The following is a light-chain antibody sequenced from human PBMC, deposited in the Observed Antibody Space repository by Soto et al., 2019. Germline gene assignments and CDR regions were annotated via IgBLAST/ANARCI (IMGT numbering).Light chain of an antibody. J-gene: IGKJ1*01. V-gene: IGKV3-11*01. Sequence: EIVLRQSPDTLSLSPGERATLSCSASESVGDYFAWYQQKPGQAPRLLIYDASNRATGIPARFSGSGSGTDFTLTISSLEPEDSAVYYCQQYGSSGTFGQGTKVDIK. CDR3: QQYGSSGT. CDR1: ESVGDY. CDR2: DAS.